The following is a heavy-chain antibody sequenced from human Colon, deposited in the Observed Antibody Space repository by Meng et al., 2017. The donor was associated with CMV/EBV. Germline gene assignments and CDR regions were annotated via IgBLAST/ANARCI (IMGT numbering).Heavy chain of an antibody. CDR3: ARYLRAASTSCIDC. CDR2: ISSDSSYI. D-gene: IGHD2-2*01. CDR1: GFTFNSYS. Sequence: GESLKISCSASGFTFNSYSMNWVRQTPGKGLEWVSSISSDSSYIFYADSVRGRFTISRDNAKNSLYLQMSSLGAGDTAVYYCARYLRAASTSCIDCWGQGTLVTVSS. J-gene: IGHJ4*02. V-gene: IGHV3-21*01.